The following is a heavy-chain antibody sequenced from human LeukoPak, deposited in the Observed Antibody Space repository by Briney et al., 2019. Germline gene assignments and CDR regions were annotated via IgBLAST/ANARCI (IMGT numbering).Heavy chain of an antibody. D-gene: IGHD5-18*01. CDR2: IYYSGTT. V-gene: IGHV4-59*01. CDR3: ARTTEGGYTYGYFYYYYMDV. Sequence: SETLSLTCTVSGGSISSYYWSWIRQPPGKGLEWIGFIYYSGTTNYNPSLKSRVTISVDTSKNQFSLKLSSVTAADTAVYYCARTTEGGYTYGYFYYYYMDVWGKGTTVTISS. J-gene: IGHJ6*03. CDR1: GGSISSYY.